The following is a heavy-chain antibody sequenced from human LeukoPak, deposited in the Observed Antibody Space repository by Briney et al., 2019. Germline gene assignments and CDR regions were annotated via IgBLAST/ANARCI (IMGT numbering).Heavy chain of an antibody. CDR2: IKQDGSEK. D-gene: IGHD6-13*01. CDR3: AKDDIAAVDGVRGAFDI. V-gene: IGHV3-7*03. CDR1: GFTFSSYW. J-gene: IGHJ3*02. Sequence: PGGSLRLSCAASGFTFSSYWMSWVRQAPGKGLEWVANIKQDGSEKYYVDSVKGRFTISRDNAKNSLYLQMNSLKTEDTAVYYCAKDDIAAVDGVRGAFDIWGQGTMVTVSS.